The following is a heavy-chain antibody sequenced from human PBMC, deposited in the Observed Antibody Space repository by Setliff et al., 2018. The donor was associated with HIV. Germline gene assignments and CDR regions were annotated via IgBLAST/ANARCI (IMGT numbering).Heavy chain of an antibody. CDR2: INSRGSII. Sequence: LRLSCAASGFTFSDYYMSWIRQAPGKGLEWVSYINSRGSIIYYADSVKGRFTISRDNAKNSLYLQMNSLRAEDTAVYYCAREMSSYYYDSSGYYHDAFDIWGQGTMVTVS. CDR3: AREMSSYYYDSSGYYHDAFDI. CDR1: GFTFSDYY. J-gene: IGHJ3*02. D-gene: IGHD3-22*01. V-gene: IGHV3-11*04.